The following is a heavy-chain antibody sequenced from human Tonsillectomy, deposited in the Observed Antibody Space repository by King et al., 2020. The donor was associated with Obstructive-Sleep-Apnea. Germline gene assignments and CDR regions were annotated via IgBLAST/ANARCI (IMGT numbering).Heavy chain of an antibody. J-gene: IGHJ5*02. Sequence: VQLQQWGAGLLKPSETLSLTCAVYGGSFSGYYWSWIRQPPGKGLEWIGEINHSGSTNYNPSLKSRVTISVDTSKNQFSLKLSSVTAADTAVYYCAGEVVGNSGSYYQPKGETNWFDPWGQGTLVTVSS. D-gene: IGHD3-10*01. CDR2: INHSGST. V-gene: IGHV4-34*01. CDR3: AGEVVGNSGSYYQPKGETNWFDP. CDR1: GGSFSGYY.